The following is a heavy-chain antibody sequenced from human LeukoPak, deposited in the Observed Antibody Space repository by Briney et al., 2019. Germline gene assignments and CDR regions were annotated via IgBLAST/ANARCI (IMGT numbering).Heavy chain of an antibody. CDR3: ARRWGYFDY. Sequence: SETLSLTCAIYGGSLSGYYWSWIRQPAGKGLEWIGRIYTSGSTNYNPSLKSRVTMSVDTSKNQFSLRLSSVTAADTAVYYCARRWGYFDYWGQGILVTVSS. CDR1: GGSLSGYY. J-gene: IGHJ4*02. D-gene: IGHD3-16*01. CDR2: IYTSGST. V-gene: IGHV4-59*10.